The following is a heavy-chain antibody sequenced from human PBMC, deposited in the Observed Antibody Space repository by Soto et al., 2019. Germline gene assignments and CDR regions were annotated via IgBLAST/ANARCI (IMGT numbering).Heavy chain of an antibody. CDR1: GFTFSSYE. V-gene: IGHV3-48*03. D-gene: IGHD2-15*01. CDR3: ARDSNPPRYCSGGSCYSVEYFQH. Sequence: EVQLVESGGGLVQPGGSLRLSCAASGFTFSSYEMNWVRQAPGKGLEWVSYISSSGSTIYYADSVKGRFTISRDNAKNSLYLQMNGLRAVDTAVYYCARDSNPPRYCSGGSCYSVEYFQHWGQGTLVTVSS. J-gene: IGHJ1*01. CDR2: ISSSGSTI.